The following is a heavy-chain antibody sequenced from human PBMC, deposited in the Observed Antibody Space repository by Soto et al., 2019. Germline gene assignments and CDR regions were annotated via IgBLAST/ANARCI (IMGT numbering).Heavy chain of an antibody. D-gene: IGHD5-18*01. V-gene: IGHV3-9*01. Sequence: EVQLVESGGGLVQPGRSLRLSCESSGFSFDEYGMHWVRQAPGKGLEWVAGVSWNSGTVGYADSVKGRFTISRDNAKNSLYLEMNSLRAEDTALYYCAKVTQPLRYYYYHMVVWGEGTTVTVS. CDR3: AKVTQPLRYYYYHMVV. J-gene: IGHJ6*03. CDR1: GFSFDEYG. CDR2: VSWNSGTV.